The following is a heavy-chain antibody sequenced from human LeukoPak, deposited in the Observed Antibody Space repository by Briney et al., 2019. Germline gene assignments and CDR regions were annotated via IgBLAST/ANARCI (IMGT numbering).Heavy chain of an antibody. CDR3: ARGGNCSGGSCHWYFDL. D-gene: IGHD2-15*01. CDR2: ISWNSGSI. J-gene: IGHJ2*01. Sequence: GGSLRLSCAASGFTFDDYAMHWVRQAPGKGLEWVSGISWNSGSIGYADSVKGRFTISRDNAKNSVYLQMNSLRAEDTAVYYCARGGNCSGGSCHWYFDLWGRGTLVTVSS. CDR1: GFTFDDYA. V-gene: IGHV3-9*01.